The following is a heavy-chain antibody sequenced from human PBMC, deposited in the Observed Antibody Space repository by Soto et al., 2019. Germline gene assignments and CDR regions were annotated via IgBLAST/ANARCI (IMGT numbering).Heavy chain of an antibody. Sequence: SETLSLTCTVSGGSISSYYWSWIRQPPGKGLEWIGYIYYSGSTNYNPSLKSRVTISVDTSKNQFSLKLSSVTAADTAVYYCARDTDYWGQGTLVTVSS. J-gene: IGHJ4*02. V-gene: IGHV4-59*01. CDR3: ARDTDY. CDR1: GGSISSYY. CDR2: IYYSGST.